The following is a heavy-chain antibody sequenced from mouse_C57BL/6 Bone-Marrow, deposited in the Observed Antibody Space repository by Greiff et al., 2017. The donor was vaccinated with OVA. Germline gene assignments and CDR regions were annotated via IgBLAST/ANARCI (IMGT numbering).Heavy chain of an antibody. Sequence: VMLVESGAELARPGASVKLSCKASGYTFTSYGISWVKQRTGQGLEWIGEIYPRSGNTYYNEKFKGKATLTADKSSSTAYMELRSLTSEDSAVYFCARLFDPYYYFDYWGQGTTLTVSS. J-gene: IGHJ2*01. CDR3: ARLFDPYYYFDY. CDR2: IYPRSGNT. V-gene: IGHV1-81*01. D-gene: IGHD2-10*01. CDR1: GYTFTSYG.